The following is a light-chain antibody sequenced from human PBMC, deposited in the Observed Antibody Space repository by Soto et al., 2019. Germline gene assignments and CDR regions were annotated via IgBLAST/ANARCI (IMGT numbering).Light chain of an antibody. J-gene: IGLJ3*02. CDR1: SSDVGGYNY. CDR2: DVS. Sequence: QSVLTQPRSVSGSPGQSVTISCTGTSSDVGGYNYVSWYQQHPGKAPKLVIYDVSKRPSGVPDRFSGSKSGNTASPTISGLQAEDEADYYCCSYAGTSLWVFGGGTKVTVL. V-gene: IGLV2-11*01. CDR3: CSYAGTSLWV.